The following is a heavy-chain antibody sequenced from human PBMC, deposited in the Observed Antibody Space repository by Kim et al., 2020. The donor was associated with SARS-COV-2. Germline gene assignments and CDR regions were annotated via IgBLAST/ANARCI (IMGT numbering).Heavy chain of an antibody. J-gene: IGHJ3*02. V-gene: IGHV4-30-4*01. CDR3: ARDYTALDAFDI. Sequence: SETLSLTCTVSGGSISSGDYYWSWIRQPPGKGLEWIGYIYYSGSTYYNPSLKSRVTISVDTSKNQFSLKLSSVTAADTAVYYCARDYTALDAFDIWGQGTMVTVSS. CDR1: GGSISSGDYY. CDR2: IYYSGST. D-gene: IGHD5-18*01.